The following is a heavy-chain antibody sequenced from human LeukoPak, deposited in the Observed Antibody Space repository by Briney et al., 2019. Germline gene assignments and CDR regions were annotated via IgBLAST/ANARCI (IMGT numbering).Heavy chain of an antibody. Sequence: GGSLRLSCAASGFTFSDYNMNWVRQAPGKGLEWISYISRNLRPIYYADSVKGRFTISRDNAKNSLYLQMNSLRAEDTAMYYCATGELGGDYWGQGTLVTVSS. CDR2: ISRNLRPI. CDR1: GFTFSDYN. J-gene: IGHJ4*02. V-gene: IGHV3-48*01. CDR3: ATGELGGDY. D-gene: IGHD1-7*01.